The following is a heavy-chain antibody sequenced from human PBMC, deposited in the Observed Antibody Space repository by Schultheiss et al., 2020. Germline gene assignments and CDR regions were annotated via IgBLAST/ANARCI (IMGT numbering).Heavy chain of an antibody. Sequence: SETLSLTCTVSGGSISSSSYYWGWIRQPPGKGLEWIGSIYYSGSTNYNPSLKSRVTISVDTSKNQFSLKLSSVTAEDTAVYYCARGGVVVAANIDWGQGTLVTVSS. J-gene: IGHJ4*02. D-gene: IGHD2-15*01. CDR3: ARGGVVVAANID. CDR1: GGSISSSSYY. V-gene: IGHV4-39*07. CDR2: IYYSGST.